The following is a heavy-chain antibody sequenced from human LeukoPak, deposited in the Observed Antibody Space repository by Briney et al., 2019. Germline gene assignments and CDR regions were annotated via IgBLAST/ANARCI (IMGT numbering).Heavy chain of an antibody. CDR1: GGTFSSYA. J-gene: IGHJ6*03. V-gene: IGHV1-69*06. D-gene: IGHD3-10*01. CDR3: AKARKIPNGSGYYMDV. CDR2: IIPIFGTA. Sequence: ASVKVSCKASGGTFSSYAISWVRQAPGQGLEWMGGIIPIFGTANYAQKFQGRVTITADKSTSTAYMELSSLRSEDTAVYYCAKARKIPNGSGYYMDVWGKGTTVTISS.